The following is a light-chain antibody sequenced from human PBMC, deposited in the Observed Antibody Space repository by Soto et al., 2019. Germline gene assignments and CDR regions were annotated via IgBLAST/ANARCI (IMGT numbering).Light chain of an antibody. CDR1: QSVSSY. CDR2: DES. V-gene: IGKV3-11*01. Sequence: DIVLTQSPATLSLSPGDSATLSCRASQSVSSYLAWYQQKTGQAPRLLIYDESNRATGIPDRLSGSGSGTDLNLTISRLEPEDFAVYYCQQRSNWPWTFGQGTKVDIK. CDR3: QQRSNWPWT. J-gene: IGKJ1*01.